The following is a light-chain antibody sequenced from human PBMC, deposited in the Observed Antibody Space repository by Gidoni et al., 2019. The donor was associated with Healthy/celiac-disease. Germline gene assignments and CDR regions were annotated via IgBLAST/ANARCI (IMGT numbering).Light chain of an antibody. CDR1: QSVSSN. V-gene: IGKV3-15*01. J-gene: IGKJ5*01. CDR3: QQYNNWPIT. Sequence: IVMTPSPATLSVSPGERATLSCRASQSVSSNLAWYQQKPGQVPRLLIYGASTRATGIPARFSGSGSGTEFTLTISSLQSEDFAVYYCQQYNNWPITFGQGTRLEIK. CDR2: GAS.